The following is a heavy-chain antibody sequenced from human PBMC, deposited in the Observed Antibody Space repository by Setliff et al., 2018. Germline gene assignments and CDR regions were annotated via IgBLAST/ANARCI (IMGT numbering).Heavy chain of an antibody. CDR2: IYYNGST. CDR3: ARLGGSSTSGGFYYFYYYMDV. Sequence: SETLSLTCTVSGGSISSSSYYWGWIRQPPGKGLEWIGSIYYNGSTYYNPSLKSRVTISVDTSKNQFSLNLSPVNAADTAVYYCARLGGSSTSGGFYYFYYYMDVWGKGTTVTVSS. J-gene: IGHJ6*03. V-gene: IGHV4-39*01. CDR1: GGSISSSSYY. D-gene: IGHD2-2*01.